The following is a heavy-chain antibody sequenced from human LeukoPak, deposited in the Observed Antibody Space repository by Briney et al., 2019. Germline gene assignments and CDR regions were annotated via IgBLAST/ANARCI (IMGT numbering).Heavy chain of an antibody. CDR3: AKGGWGVPTARGLDY. Sequence: GGSLRLSCAASGFTFSSYAMSWVRQTPGKGLEWVSAITSSSSGGIPYCADSVKGRFTISRDNSKNTLYLQMDSLRAEDSAVFYCAKGGWGVPTARGLDYWGQGTLVTVS. D-gene: IGHD2-2*01. J-gene: IGHJ4*02. V-gene: IGHV3-23*01. CDR1: GFTFSSYA. CDR2: ITSSSSGGIP.